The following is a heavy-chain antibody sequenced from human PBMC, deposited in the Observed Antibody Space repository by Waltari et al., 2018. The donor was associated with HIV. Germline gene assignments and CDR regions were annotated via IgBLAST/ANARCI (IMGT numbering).Heavy chain of an antibody. CDR1: GYTFTTYA. J-gene: IGHJ5*02. Sequence: QVQLVQSGAGVKKPGASVKVSCKASGYTFTTYAMYWARPAPGQRLEWMGWINAGNGNTKYSQKFQGRVTITRDTSASTAYMEMSSLRSEDTAVYYCARGGMIVGGGGFDPWGQGTLVTVSS. CDR2: INAGNGNT. CDR3: ARGGMIVGGGGFDP. D-gene: IGHD3-22*01. V-gene: IGHV1-3*01.